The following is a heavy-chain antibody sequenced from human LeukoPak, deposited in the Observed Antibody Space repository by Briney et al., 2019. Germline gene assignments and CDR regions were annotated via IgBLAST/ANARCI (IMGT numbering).Heavy chain of an antibody. Sequence: SVKVSCKASGGTFSSYAISWVRQAPGQGLEWMGGIIPIFGTANYAQKFQGRVTITADESTSTAYMELSSLRSEDTAVYYCARWRSGYDPTPFDYWGQGTLVTVPS. CDR1: GGTFSSYA. D-gene: IGHD5-12*01. CDR3: ARWRSGYDPTPFDY. V-gene: IGHV1-69*01. CDR2: IIPIFGTA. J-gene: IGHJ4*02.